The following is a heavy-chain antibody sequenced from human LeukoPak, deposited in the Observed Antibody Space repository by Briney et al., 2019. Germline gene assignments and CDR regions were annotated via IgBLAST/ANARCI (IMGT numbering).Heavy chain of an antibody. J-gene: IGHJ4*01. V-gene: IGHV3-23*01. CDR3: AKSDYYDESGHPSSFEY. CDR2: VSGSGDTT. Sequence: GGSLTLSCAASGFPFSSYAMSWVRQPPGKGLEWVSGVSGSGDTTYYADSVKGRFTISRDNSKNTLYLQMDSLRAEDAAIYYCAKSDYYDESGHPSSFEYWGHVTLVTVSS. D-gene: IGHD3-16*01. CDR1: GFPFSSYA.